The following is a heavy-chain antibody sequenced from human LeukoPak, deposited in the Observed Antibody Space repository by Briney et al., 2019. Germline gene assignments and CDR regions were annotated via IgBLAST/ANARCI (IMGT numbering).Heavy chain of an antibody. CDR1: GYAFSSYG. J-gene: IGHJ4*02. CDR3: ARGAPRGVWNFYFDY. Sequence: GASVKVSCKASGYAFSSYGIGWVRQAPGQGLEWMGWVGPYNRKTNYSQKFQGRVTMTIDTSTNTAYLELRTLRSDDTAVYYCARGAPRGVWNFYFDYWGQGTLVTVSS. V-gene: IGHV1-18*01. D-gene: IGHD1-7*01. CDR2: VGPYNRKT.